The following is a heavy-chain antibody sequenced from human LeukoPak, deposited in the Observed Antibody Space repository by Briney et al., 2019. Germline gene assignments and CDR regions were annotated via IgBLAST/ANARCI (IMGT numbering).Heavy chain of an antibody. CDR1: GGSISRSSYY. J-gene: IGHJ4*02. CDR2: LYCSGNT. V-gene: IGHV4-39*01. CDR3: ARQDVEMATADY. Sequence: PSETLSLTCSVSGGSISRSSYYWGWIRQPPGKGMEWIGSLYCSGNTYHNPSLKSRVTISVDTSKNQYSLKLSSVTAADTAVYYCARQDVEMATADYWGRGTLVTVSS. D-gene: IGHD5-24*01.